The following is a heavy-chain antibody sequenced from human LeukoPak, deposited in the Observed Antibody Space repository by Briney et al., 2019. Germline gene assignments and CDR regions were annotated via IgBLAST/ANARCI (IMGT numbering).Heavy chain of an antibody. CDR3: ARDLGGDSIAFDY. J-gene: IGHJ4*02. V-gene: IGHV3-30*04. Sequence: GGSLRLSCAASGFTFSSYAMHWVRQAPGKGLKWVAVISYDGSNKYYADSVKGRFTISRDNSKNTLYLQMNSLRAEDTAVYYCARDLGGDSIAFDYWGQGTLVTVSS. CDR2: ISYDGSNK. D-gene: IGHD2-21*01. CDR1: GFTFSSYA.